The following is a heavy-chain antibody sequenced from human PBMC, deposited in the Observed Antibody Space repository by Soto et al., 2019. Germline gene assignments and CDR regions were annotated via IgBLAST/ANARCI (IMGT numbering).Heavy chain of an antibody. CDR1: GFTFSSYA. J-gene: IGHJ4*02. CDR2: ISGSGGST. D-gene: IGHD6-13*01. Sequence: PGGSLRLSCAASGFTFSSYAMSWVRQAPGKGLEWVSAISGSGGSTYYADSVKGRFTISRGNSKNTLYLQMNSLRAEDTAVYYCATSFPSSSWPPSDYWGQGTLVTVSS. V-gene: IGHV3-23*01. CDR3: ATSFPSSSWPPSDY.